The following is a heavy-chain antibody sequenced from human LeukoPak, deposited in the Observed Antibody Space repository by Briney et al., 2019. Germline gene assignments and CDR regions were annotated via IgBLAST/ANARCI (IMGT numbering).Heavy chain of an antibody. V-gene: IGHV4-34*01. Sequence: PSETLSLTCAVYGGSFSGYYWSWIRQPPGKGLEWIGEINHSGSTNYNPSLKSRVTISVDTSKNQFSLKLSSVTAADTAVYYCTYSSGWPLASEYFQHWGQGTLVTVSS. CDR1: GGSFSGYY. D-gene: IGHD6-25*01. J-gene: IGHJ1*01. CDR3: TYSSGWPLASEYFQH. CDR2: INHSGST.